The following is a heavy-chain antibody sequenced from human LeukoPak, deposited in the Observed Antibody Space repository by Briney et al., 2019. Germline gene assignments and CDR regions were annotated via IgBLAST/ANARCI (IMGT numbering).Heavy chain of an antibody. D-gene: IGHD5-18*01. CDR3: ASSSYFGVGGNSYGYRDY. CDR2: IYHSGST. V-gene: IGHV4-39*07. CDR1: GGSISSSSYY. J-gene: IGHJ4*02. Sequence: ASETLSLTCTVSGGSISSSSYYWGWIRQPPGKGLEWIGSIYHSGSTYYNPSLKSRVTISVDTSKNQFSLKLSSVTAADTAVYYCASSSYFGVGGNSYGYRDYWGQGTLVTVSS.